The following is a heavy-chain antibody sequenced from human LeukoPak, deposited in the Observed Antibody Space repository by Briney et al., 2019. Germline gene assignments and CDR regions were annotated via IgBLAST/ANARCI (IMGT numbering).Heavy chain of an antibody. CDR2: INPNSGGT. V-gene: IGHV1-2*02. CDR3: ARGWAPRKEWLILNWFDP. CDR1: GYTFTGYY. J-gene: IGHJ5*02. Sequence: ASVKVSCKASGYTFTGYYMHWVRQAPGQGLEWMGWINPNSGGTNYAQKFQGRVTMTRDTSISTAYMELSRLRSDDTAVYYCARGWAPRKEWLILNWFDPWGQGTLVTVSS. D-gene: IGHD5-12*01.